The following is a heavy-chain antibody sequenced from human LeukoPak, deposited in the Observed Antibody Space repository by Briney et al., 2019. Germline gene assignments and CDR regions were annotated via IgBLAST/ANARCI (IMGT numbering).Heavy chain of an antibody. D-gene: IGHD2/OR15-2a*01. Sequence: GGSLRLSCAASGFIFSSYWMHWVRQPPGKGLVWVSRIKNDGSTTTYADSVKGRFTISRDNAKNSLYLQMNSLRAEDTAVYYCAKYVNAVDFWGQGTLVTVSS. J-gene: IGHJ4*02. CDR1: GFIFSSYW. CDR2: IKNDGSTT. V-gene: IGHV3-74*01. CDR3: AKYVNAVDF.